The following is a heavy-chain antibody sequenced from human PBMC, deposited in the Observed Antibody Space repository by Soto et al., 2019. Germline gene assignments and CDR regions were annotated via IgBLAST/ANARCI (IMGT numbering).Heavy chain of an antibody. CDR2: ITYNGTNK. J-gene: IGHJ4*02. V-gene: IGHV3-30*18. CDR1: GFTFVSFG. D-gene: IGHD4-17*01. CDR3: AKEMTTNPFEY. Sequence: QVQLVESGGSVVQPGGSLRLSCAASGFTFVSFGMHWVRQAPGKGLEWVAGITYNGTNKAYADSVKGRFIISRDNTRSTMSLQMNSLRPEDTATYHCAKEMTTNPFEYWGPVTLVSVA.